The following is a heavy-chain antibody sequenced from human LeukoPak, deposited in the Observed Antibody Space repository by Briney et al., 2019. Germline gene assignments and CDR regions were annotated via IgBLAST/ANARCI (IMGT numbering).Heavy chain of an antibody. J-gene: IGHJ3*02. D-gene: IGHD3-10*01. Sequence: GGSLRLSCAASGFTFSSYGMHWVRQAPGKGLEWVAVISYDGSNKYYADSVKGRFTISRDNSKNTLYLQMNSLRAEDTAVYYCARGPYYYGSGSRRNIWGQGTMVTVSS. CDR3: ARGPYYYGSGSRRNI. CDR1: GFTFSSYG. V-gene: IGHV3-30*03. CDR2: ISYDGSNK.